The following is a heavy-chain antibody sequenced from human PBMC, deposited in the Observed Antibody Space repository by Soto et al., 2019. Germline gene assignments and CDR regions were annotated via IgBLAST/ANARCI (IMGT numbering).Heavy chain of an antibody. Sequence: GGSLRLSCAASGFTFSSYEMNWVRQAPGEGLEWVSYISGSGSTIYYADSVKGRFTISRDNAKNTLYLQMNSLRADDTAVYYCARGYCSAVGCYVHYYYGFDVWGQGTTVTVSS. CDR3: ARGYCSAVGCYVHYYYGFDV. D-gene: IGHD2-15*01. J-gene: IGHJ6*02. CDR1: GFTFSSYE. V-gene: IGHV3-48*03. CDR2: ISGSGSTI.